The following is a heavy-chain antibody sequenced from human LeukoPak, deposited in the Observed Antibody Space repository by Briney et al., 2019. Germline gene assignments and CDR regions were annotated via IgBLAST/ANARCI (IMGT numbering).Heavy chain of an antibody. V-gene: IGHV3-7*01. CDR2: IKQDGSEK. CDR3: ARDENFWSGYYLTAAEYFQH. D-gene: IGHD3-3*01. Sequence: GGSLRLSCAASGFTFSSYWMSWVRQAPGKGLEWVANIKQDGSEKYYVDSVKGQFTISRDNAKNSLYLQMNSLRAEDTAVYYCARDENFWSGYYLTAAEYFQHWGQGTLVTVSS. J-gene: IGHJ1*01. CDR1: GFTFSSYW.